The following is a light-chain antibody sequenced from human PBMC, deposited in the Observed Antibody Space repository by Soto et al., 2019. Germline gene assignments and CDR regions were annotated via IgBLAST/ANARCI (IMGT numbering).Light chain of an antibody. CDR2: AAS. Sequence: DIQMTQSPSSLSASVGDRVTITCRASQSISSYLNWYQQKPGKAPKLLIYAASSLQSGVPSRFSGSGSGTEFPLTISSLQPEDFATYYCQQSYSTPGTFGGETKVEIK. CDR1: QSISSY. CDR3: QQSYSTPGT. V-gene: IGKV1-39*01. J-gene: IGKJ4*01.